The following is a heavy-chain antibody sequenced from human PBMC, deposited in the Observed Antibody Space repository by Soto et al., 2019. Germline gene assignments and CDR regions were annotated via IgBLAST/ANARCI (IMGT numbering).Heavy chain of an antibody. CDR2: ISYDGSNK. V-gene: IGHV3-30-3*01. Sequence: PGGSLRLSCAASGFTFSRYAMHGVRQAPGKGLEWVAVISYDGSNKYYVDSVKGRFTISRDNSKNTLYLQMNSLRAEDTAVYYCARSEAVTPSFYYYYGMDVWGQGTTVTVSS. CDR1: GFTFSRYA. CDR3: ARSEAVTPSFYYYYGMDV. D-gene: IGHD4-17*01. J-gene: IGHJ6*02.